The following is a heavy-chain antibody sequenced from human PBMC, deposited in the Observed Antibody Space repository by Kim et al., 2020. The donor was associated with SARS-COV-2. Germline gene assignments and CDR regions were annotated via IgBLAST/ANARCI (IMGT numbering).Heavy chain of an antibody. CDR3: AKEGSYYDSSGYFLFDP. V-gene: IGHV3-9*01. Sequence: KGRFTISRDNAKNSLYLQRNSLRAEDTALYYCAKEGSYYDSSGYFLFDPWGQGTLVTVSS. D-gene: IGHD3-22*01. J-gene: IGHJ5*02.